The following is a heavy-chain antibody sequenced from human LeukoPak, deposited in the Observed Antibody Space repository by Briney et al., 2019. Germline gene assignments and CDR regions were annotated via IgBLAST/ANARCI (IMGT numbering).Heavy chain of an antibody. CDR3: ARATASGSGRAYDR. V-gene: IGHV4-34*01. J-gene: IGHJ5*02. CDR1: SGSFNGYY. Sequence: SETLSLTCGVYSGSFNGYYWTWIRQPPGKRLEWIGEIHHSGGTNSNPSLKSRVTMSIDMSKNQFSLKLNSVTAADTAVYFCARATASGSGRAYDRWAQGNLVPVSS. CDR2: IHHSGGT. D-gene: IGHD3-10*01.